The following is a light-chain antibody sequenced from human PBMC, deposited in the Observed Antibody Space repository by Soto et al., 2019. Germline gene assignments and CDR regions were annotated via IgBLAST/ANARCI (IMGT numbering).Light chain of an antibody. CDR1: QSISNW. CDR2: KAS. CDR3: QQYNSYPLT. Sequence: DIQMTQSPSTLSASVGDRVTITCRASQSISNWLAWYQQKPGKAPKLLIYKASSLESGVPSRFSGSGSWTEITPNIRHPQPYGFATYYCQQYNSYPLTFGGGTKVEIK. J-gene: IGKJ4*01. V-gene: IGKV1-5*03.